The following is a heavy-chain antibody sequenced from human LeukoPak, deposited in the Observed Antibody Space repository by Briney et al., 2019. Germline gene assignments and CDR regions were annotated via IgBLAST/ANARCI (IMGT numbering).Heavy chain of an antibody. D-gene: IGHD4-23*01. CDR3: ASVVGGNSVYFDY. CDR2: IYYSGST. V-gene: IGHV4-59*01. CDR1: GGSISSYY. Sequence: PSETLSLTCTVSGGSISSYYWSWIRQPPGKGLEWIGYIYYSGSTNYNPSLKSRVTISVDTSKNQFSLKLSSVTAADTAVYYCASVVGGNSVYFDYWGQGTLVTVSS. J-gene: IGHJ4*02.